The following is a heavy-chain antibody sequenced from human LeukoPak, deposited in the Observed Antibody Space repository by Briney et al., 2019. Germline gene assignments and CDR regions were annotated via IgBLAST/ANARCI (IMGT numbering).Heavy chain of an antibody. D-gene: IGHD5-24*01. CDR3: ARGSDDYKLGNS. CDR1: GPSFDNSYC. CDR2: IYSSEFT. J-gene: IGHJ4*02. Sequence: PSETLSLSCTVSGPSFDNSYCWTWVRPPPGKRPEWIGTIYSSEFTYYNPSLGGRVAISADTSKNLFSLRLTSVTAADTAVYYCARGSDDYKLGNSWGQGTLVTVSS. V-gene: IGHV4-39*01.